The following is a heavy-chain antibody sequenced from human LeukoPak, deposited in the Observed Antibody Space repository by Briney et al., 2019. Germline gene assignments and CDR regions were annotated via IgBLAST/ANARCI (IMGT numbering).Heavy chain of an antibody. D-gene: IGHD6-6*01. J-gene: IGHJ4*02. Sequence: GGSLRLSCAASGFTFSSYAMSWVRQAPGKGLEWVSAISGSGGSTYYADSVKGRFTISRDNSKNTLYLQMNSLRAEDTAVYYCAKVRPSIAARPHYFDYWGQGTLVTVSS. V-gene: IGHV3-23*01. CDR3: AKVRPSIAARPHYFDY. CDR2: ISGSGGST. CDR1: GFTFSSYA.